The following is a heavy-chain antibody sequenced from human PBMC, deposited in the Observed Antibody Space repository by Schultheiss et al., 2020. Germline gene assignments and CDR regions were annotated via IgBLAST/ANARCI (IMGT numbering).Heavy chain of an antibody. J-gene: IGHJ3*02. D-gene: IGHD2-21*01. CDR3: ARGGVVIDGDAFDI. CDR1: GGSISDYY. CDR2: IYYSGIT. V-gene: IGHV4-59*01. Sequence: SETLSLTCTVSGGSISDYYWTWIRQTPGKGLEWIGYIYYSGITNYNPSLKSRVTMSVDTSKKQLFLRLSAVTAADTGVYYCARGGVVIDGDAFDIWGQGTMVTVSS.